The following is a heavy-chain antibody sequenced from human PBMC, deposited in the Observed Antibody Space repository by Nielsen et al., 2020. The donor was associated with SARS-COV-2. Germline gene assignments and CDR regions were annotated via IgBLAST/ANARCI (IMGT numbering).Heavy chain of an antibody. CDR1: GFTFSSYA. CDR3: ARTGRGGSYYVYYYYYMDV. Sequence: GESLKISCAASGFTFSSYAMHWVRQAPGKGLEWVAVISYDGGNKYYADSVKGRFTISRDNSKNTLYLQMNSLRAEDTAVYYCARTGRGGSYYVYYYYYMDVWGKGTTVTVSS. J-gene: IGHJ6*03. V-gene: IGHV3-30-3*01. D-gene: IGHD1-26*01. CDR2: ISYDGGNK.